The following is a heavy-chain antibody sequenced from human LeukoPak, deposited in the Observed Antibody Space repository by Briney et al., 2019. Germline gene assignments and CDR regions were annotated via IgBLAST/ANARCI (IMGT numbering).Heavy chain of an antibody. CDR3: ARAPRVAAAGTFDY. CDR1: GYTFTSYG. CDR2: ISAYNGNT. J-gene: IGHJ4*02. Sequence: ASVKVSCKASGYTFTSYGVSWVRQAPGQGLEWMGWISAYNGNTNYAQKLQGRVTMTTDTSTSTAYMELRSLRSDDTAVYYCARAPRVAAAGTFDYWGQGTLVTVSS. D-gene: IGHD6-13*01. V-gene: IGHV1-18*01.